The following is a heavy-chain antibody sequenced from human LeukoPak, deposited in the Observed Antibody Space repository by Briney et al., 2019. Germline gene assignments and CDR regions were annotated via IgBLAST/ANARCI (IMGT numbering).Heavy chain of an antibody. CDR3: ARVLGSYSSGWYVYYYYYYYMDV. V-gene: IGHV3-11*04. D-gene: IGHD6-19*01. J-gene: IGHJ6*03. CDR2: ISSSGSTI. Sequence: GGSLRLSCAASGFTFSDYYMSWIRQAPGKGLEWVSYISSSGSTIYYADSVKGRFTISRDNAKNSLYLQMNSLRAEDTAVYYCARVLGSYSSGWYVYYYYYYYMDVWGKGTTVTVSS. CDR1: GFTFSDYY.